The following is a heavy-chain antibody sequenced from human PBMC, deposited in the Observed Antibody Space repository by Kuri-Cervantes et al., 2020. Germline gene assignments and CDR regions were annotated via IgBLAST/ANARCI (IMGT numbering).Heavy chain of an antibody. CDR2: TSGSGSTI. V-gene: IGHV3-23*01. Sequence: GGSLRLSCAASGFTFSSYAMSWVRQAPGKGLEWVSATSGSGSTIYYADSVKGRFTISRDNAKNSLYLQMNSLRAEDTAVYYCASRLPPNWYFDLWGRGTLVTVSS. CDR1: GFTFSSYA. J-gene: IGHJ2*01. CDR3: ASRLPPNWYFDL.